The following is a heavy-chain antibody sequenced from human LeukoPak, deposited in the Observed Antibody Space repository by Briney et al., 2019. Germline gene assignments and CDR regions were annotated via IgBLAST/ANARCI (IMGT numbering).Heavy chain of an antibody. D-gene: IGHD1-26*01. Sequence: PSQTLSLTCTVSGGSISSGGYYWSWIRQHPGKVLEWIGYIYYSGSTYYNPSLKSRVTISVDTSKNQFSLKLSSVTAADTAVYYCARVGSGSYLWIWLDPWGQGTLVTVSS. CDR2: IYYSGST. CDR1: GGSISSGGYY. CDR3: ARVGSGSYLWIWLDP. J-gene: IGHJ5*02. V-gene: IGHV4-31*03.